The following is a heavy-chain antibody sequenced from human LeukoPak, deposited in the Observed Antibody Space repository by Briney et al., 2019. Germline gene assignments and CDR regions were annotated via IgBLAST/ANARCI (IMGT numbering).Heavy chain of an antibody. CDR2: ISSSSSYI. D-gene: IGHD6-19*01. J-gene: IGHJ4*02. V-gene: IGHV3-21*01. CDR3: ARDRAVAGTRAFDY. Sequence: GGSLRLSCAASGFTFSSYSMNWVRQAPGKGLEWVSSISSSSSYIYYADSVKGRFTISRDNAKNSLYLQMNSLRAEDKAVYYCARDRAVAGTRAFDYWGQGTLVTVSS. CDR1: GFTFSSYS.